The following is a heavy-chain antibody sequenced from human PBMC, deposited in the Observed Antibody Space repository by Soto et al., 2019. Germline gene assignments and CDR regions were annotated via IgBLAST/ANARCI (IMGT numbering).Heavy chain of an antibody. Sequence: QVQLVQSGAEVKKPGASVKVSCKASGYTFTSYGISWVRQAPGQGLVWMGWISGYNGNTNYAQKLQGRDTMTTDTSTSTAHMELRSLRSDDTAVYYCAKDLGGEDSSSWLYWGQGTLVTVSS. D-gene: IGHD6-13*01. CDR3: AKDLGGEDSSSWLY. CDR2: ISGYNGNT. J-gene: IGHJ4*02. V-gene: IGHV1-18*01. CDR1: GYTFTSYG.